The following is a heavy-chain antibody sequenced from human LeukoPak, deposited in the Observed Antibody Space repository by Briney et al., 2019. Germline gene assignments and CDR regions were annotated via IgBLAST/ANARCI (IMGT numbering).Heavy chain of an antibody. CDR1: GFTFSSYG. CDR3: AKSLYGDFDY. CDR2: ISYDGSNK. J-gene: IGHJ4*02. D-gene: IGHD2-2*02. V-gene: IGHV3-30*18. Sequence: GGSLRLSCAASGFTFSSYGMPWVRQAPGKGLEWVAVISYDGSNKYYADSVKGRFTISRDNSKNTLYLQMNSLRAEDTAVYYCAKSLYGDFDYWGQGTLVTVSS.